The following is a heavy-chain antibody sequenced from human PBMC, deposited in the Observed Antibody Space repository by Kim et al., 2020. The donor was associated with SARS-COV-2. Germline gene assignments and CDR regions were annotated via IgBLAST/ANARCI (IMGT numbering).Heavy chain of an antibody. Sequence: GGSLRLSCAASGFTFSSYSMNWVRQAPGKGLEWVSSISSSSSYIYYADSVKGRFTISRDNSKNSLYLQMNSLRAEGTAVYYCARAVLSGDYASRTYYYYGMDVWGQGTTVTVSS. CDR2: ISSSSSYI. J-gene: IGHJ6*02. CDR3: ARAVLSGDYASRTYYYYGMDV. V-gene: IGHV3-21*01. CDR1: GFTFSSYS. D-gene: IGHD4-17*01.